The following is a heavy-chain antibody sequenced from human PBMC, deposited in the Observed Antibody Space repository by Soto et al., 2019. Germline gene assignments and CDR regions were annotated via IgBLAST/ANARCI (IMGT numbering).Heavy chain of an antibody. CDR1: GFSFVSYA. CDR3: AKTVEMAAIRPFDN. J-gene: IGHJ4*02. D-gene: IGHD6-13*01. CDR2: ISSGGGST. Sequence: WGSLRLSCAASGFSFVSYAITFFRHSPFKWREWVSAISSGGGSTYYADSVKGRFTISRDNPKNTLYLQMSSLRADDTAVHYCAKTVEMAAIRPFDNWGQGTLVTVSS. V-gene: IGHV3-23*01.